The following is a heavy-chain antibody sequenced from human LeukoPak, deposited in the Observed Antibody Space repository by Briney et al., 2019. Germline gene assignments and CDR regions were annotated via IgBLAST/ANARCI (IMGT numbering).Heavy chain of an antibody. CDR1: GFTFDDYA. Sequence: PGGSLRLSCAASGFTFDDYAMHWVRQAPGKGLEWVSGISWNSGSIGYADSVKGRFTISRDNAKNSLYLQMNSLRAEDTALYYCAKDHGLLLHYFDYWGQGTLVTVSS. CDR2: ISWNSGSI. J-gene: IGHJ4*02. V-gene: IGHV3-9*01. D-gene: IGHD2-15*01. CDR3: AKDHGLLLHYFDY.